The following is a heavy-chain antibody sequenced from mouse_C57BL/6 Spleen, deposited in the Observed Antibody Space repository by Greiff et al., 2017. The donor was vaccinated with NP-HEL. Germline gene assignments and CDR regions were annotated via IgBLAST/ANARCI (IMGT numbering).Heavy chain of an antibody. J-gene: IGHJ3*01. CDR2: IDPSDSYT. Sequence: QVQLKQPGAELVRPGTSVKLSCKASGYTFTSYWMHWVKQRPGQGLEWIGVIDPSDSYTNYNQKFKGKATLTVDTSSSTAYMQLSSLTSEDSAVYYCARGGLSPQAWFAYWGQGTLVTVSA. CDR1: GYTFTSYW. V-gene: IGHV1-59*01. CDR3: ARGGLSPQAWFAY. D-gene: IGHD1-1*02.